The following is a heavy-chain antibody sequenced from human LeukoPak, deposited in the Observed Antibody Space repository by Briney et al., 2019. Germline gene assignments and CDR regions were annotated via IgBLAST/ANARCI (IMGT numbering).Heavy chain of an antibody. Sequence: GGSLRLSCAASGFTFSSYSTNWVRQAPGKGLEWVSYISSSSSTIYYADSVKGRFTISRDNAKNSLYLQMNSLRAEDTAVYYCARGEWELPKRLFDYWGQGTLVTVSS. CDR2: ISSSSSTI. V-gene: IGHV3-48*01. CDR3: ARGEWELPKRLFDY. D-gene: IGHD1-26*01. J-gene: IGHJ4*02. CDR1: GFTFSSYS.